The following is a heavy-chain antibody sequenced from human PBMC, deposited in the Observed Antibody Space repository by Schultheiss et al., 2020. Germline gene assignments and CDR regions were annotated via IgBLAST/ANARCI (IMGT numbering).Heavy chain of an antibody. CDR3: ARDRGSGSYQSWFDP. J-gene: IGHJ5*02. V-gene: IGHV1-24*01. CDR2: FDPEDGET. D-gene: IGHD3-10*01. Sequence: ASVKVSCKASGYTFTNYGISWVRQAPGQGLEWMGGFDPEDGETIYAQKFQGRVTMTEDTSTDTAYMELSSLRSEDTAVYYCARDRGSGSYQSWFDPWGQGNLVTVSS. CDR1: GYTFTNYG.